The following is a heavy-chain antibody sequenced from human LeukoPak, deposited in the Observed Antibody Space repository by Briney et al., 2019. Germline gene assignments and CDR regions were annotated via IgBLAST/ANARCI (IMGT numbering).Heavy chain of an antibody. V-gene: IGHV3-23*01. D-gene: IGHD3-16*02. J-gene: IGHJ4*02. CDR3: AMRSGDLPYYFDY. CDR1: GLTIRTYG. CDR2: IRGSGGST. Sequence: GGSLRLSCAVSGLTIRTYGMCWVRQAPGKGREWVSGIRGSGGSTYYADSVKGRFTISRDNSKYTLYLQMNSLRAEAPALYYCAMRSGDLPYYFDYWGQGNLVTVSS.